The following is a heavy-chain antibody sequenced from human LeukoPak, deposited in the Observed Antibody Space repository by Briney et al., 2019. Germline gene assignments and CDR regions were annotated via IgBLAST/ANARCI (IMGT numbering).Heavy chain of an antibody. V-gene: IGHV3-23*01. CDR1: GFTFSSYA. CDR2: ISGSGGST. J-gene: IGHJ4*02. CDR3: AKDGEEQLVLDY. D-gene: IGHD6-6*01. Sequence: PGGSLRLSCAASGFTFSSYAMSWVRQAPGKGLEWVSAISGSGGSTYYADSVKGRFTISRDNSKNTLYLQMSSLRAEDTAVYYCAKDGEEQLVLDYWGQGTLVTVSS.